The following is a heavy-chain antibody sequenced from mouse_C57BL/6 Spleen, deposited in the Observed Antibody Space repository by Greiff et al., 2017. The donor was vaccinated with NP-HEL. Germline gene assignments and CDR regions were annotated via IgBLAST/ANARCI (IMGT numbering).Heavy chain of an antibody. CDR1: GFTFSSYA. CDR2: ISDGGSYT. CDR3: ARDDYYDYGWFAY. Sequence: EVKVVESGGGLVKPGGSLKLSCAASGFTFSSYAMSWVRQTPEKRLEWVATISDGGSYTYYPDNVKGRFTISRDNAKNNLYLQMSHLKSEDTAMYYCARDDYYDYGWFAYWGQGTLVTVSA. J-gene: IGHJ3*01. V-gene: IGHV5-4*01. D-gene: IGHD2-4*01.